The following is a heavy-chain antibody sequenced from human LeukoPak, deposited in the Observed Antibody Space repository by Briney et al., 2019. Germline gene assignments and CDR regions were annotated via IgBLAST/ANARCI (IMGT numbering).Heavy chain of an antibody. CDR1: GFTISSYW. D-gene: IGHD5-12*01. Sequence: GGSLRLSCAASGFTISSYWMSWVRQAPGKGLEWVANIKQDGSEKYYVDSVKGRFTISRDNAKNSLYLQMNSLRAEDTAVYYCARETESGYDSAQYYFDYWGQGTLVTVSS. CDR2: IKQDGSEK. J-gene: IGHJ4*02. V-gene: IGHV3-7*01. CDR3: ARETESGYDSAQYYFDY.